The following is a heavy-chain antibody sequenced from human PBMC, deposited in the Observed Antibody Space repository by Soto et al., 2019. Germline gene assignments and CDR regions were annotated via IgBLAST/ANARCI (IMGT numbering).Heavy chain of an antibody. CDR2: INAGNGNT. CDR1: GYTFTSYA. V-gene: IGHV1-3*05. J-gene: IGHJ4*02. D-gene: IGHD2-15*01. Sequence: QVQLVQSGAEEKKPGASVKVSCKASGYTFTSYAMHWVRQAPGQRLGWIGWINAGNGNTKYSQNLQGRVTITMDTSASTAYIELSSLRSEDTAVYYFARGKVVTHFDYWGQGTLVTVSS. CDR3: ARGKVVTHFDY.